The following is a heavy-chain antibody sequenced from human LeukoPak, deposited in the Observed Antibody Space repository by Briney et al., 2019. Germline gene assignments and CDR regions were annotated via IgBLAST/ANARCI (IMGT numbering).Heavy chain of an antibody. CDR2: ISAYNGNT. CDR1: GYTFTSYG. D-gene: IGHD4-17*01. V-gene: IGHV1-18*01. Sequence: ASVKVSCKASGYTFTSYGISWVRQAPGQGLEWMGGISAYNGNTNYAQKLQGRVTMTTDTSTSTAYMELRSLRSDDTAVYYCARSDYGDLGDAFDIWGQGTMVTVSS. CDR3: ARSDYGDLGDAFDI. J-gene: IGHJ3*02.